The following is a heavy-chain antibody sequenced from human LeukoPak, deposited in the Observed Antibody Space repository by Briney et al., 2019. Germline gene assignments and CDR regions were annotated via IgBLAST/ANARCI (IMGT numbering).Heavy chain of an antibody. V-gene: IGHV3-53*01. J-gene: IGHJ4*02. D-gene: IGHD1-26*01. CDR2: IYSGGST. CDR1: GFTVSSNY. CDR3: ARCSTVRSYYFDY. Sequence: GGSLRLSCAASGFTVSSNYMSWVRQAPGKGLEWVSVIYSGGSTYYADSVKGRFTISRDNSKNTLYLQMNSLRAEDTDVYYCARCSTVRSYYFDYWRQGTMVTVSS.